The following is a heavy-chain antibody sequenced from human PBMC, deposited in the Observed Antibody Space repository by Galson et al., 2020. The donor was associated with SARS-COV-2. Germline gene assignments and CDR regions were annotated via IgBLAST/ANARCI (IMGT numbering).Heavy chain of an antibody. D-gene: IGHD3-3*01. CDR2: ISVYNGNT. CDR1: GYTFTSYG. V-gene: IGHV1-18*01. Sequence: ASVQVSCKASGYTFTSYGISWVRQAPGQGLEWMGWISVYNGNTNYAQKLQGRVTITPDTSTSTAYMELRSLRSDDTAVYYCARWFGVVIIPHAYYCRDVWGKGTTVTVSS. CDR3: ARWFGVVIIPHAYYCRDV. J-gene: IGHJ6*03.